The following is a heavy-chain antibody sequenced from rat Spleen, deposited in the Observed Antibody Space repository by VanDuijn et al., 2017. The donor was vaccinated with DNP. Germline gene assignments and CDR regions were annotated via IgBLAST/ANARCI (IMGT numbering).Heavy chain of an antibody. CDR2: ISASGGST. D-gene: IGHD4-1*01. V-gene: IGHV5S13*01. J-gene: IGHJ2*01. CDR1: GFTFSFYG. Sequence: EVQLVESGGDLVQAGRSLKLSFAASGFTFSFYGMAWVRQAPKKGLEWVASISASGGSTSYRDSVKGRFTISRDNAKSILYLKMDSLRSEDTATYYCVRWVRALDYWGQGVMVTVSS. CDR3: VRWVRALDY.